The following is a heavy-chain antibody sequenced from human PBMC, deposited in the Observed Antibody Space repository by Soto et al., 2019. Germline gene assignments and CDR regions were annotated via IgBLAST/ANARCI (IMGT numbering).Heavy chain of an antibody. CDR1: GGSISSGNFY. V-gene: IGHV4-31*03. CDR3: ANDSHGGNTYFDL. Sequence: VQLQESGPGLVRPSETLSLTCTVSGGSISSGNFYWSWIRQPPGKGLEWIGYLYFSGSTSYSPSLKSRLTISLNTSNNQFSLKLTSVTAADTAVYYCANDSHGGNTYFDLWGQGALVTVSS. J-gene: IGHJ4*02. D-gene: IGHD1-26*01. CDR2: LYFSGST.